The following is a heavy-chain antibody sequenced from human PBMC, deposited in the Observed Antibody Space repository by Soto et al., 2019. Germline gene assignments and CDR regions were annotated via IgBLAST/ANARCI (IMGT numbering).Heavy chain of an antibody. CDR2: IYSGSTT. CDR3: ARGYWVEGYGAGTYFDY. J-gene: IGHJ4*02. D-gene: IGHD1-1*01. CDR1: GLSVTSNY. V-gene: IGHV3-66*01. Sequence: EVLLVQSGGGLVQPGGSLRLSCAPSGLSVTSNYMAWVRQAPGKGLEWVSVIYSGSTTHHADSVKGRFTISRDCSRNTLYLQMSRLRVEDTALYYCARGYWVEGYGAGTYFDYWGQGTLVTVSS.